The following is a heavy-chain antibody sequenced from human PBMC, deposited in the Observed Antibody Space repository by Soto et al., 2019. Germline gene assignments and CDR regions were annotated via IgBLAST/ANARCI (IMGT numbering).Heavy chain of an antibody. D-gene: IGHD7-27*01. V-gene: IGHV1-18*01. CDR2: INVYNDRT. J-gene: IGHJ4*02. CDR3: ARGLGNFDY. Sequence: QVQLVQSGAEVKTPGASVKVSCKASGYSFTSYSISSVRQAPGQGLEWMGWINVYNDRTNFAQNLQDRVTLTTDRSATTVYMELRSLRPDDTAVYYCARGLGNFDYWGQGTLVTVSS. CDR1: GYSFTSYS.